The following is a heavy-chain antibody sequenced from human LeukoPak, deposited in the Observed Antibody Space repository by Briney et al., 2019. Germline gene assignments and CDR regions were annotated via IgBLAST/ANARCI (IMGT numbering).Heavy chain of an antibody. J-gene: IGHJ5*02. Sequence: SETLSLTCADYGGPFSGFFWSWIRQPPGKGLEWIGEINHSGTTNYNPSLKSRVAISIDTSKNQFSLKLTSVTAADTAVYYCARRGGHSWDVGNWFDPWGQGILVTVSS. CDR2: INHSGTT. CDR3: ARRGGHSWDVGNWFDP. D-gene: IGHD6-13*01. CDR1: GGPFSGFF. V-gene: IGHV4-34*01.